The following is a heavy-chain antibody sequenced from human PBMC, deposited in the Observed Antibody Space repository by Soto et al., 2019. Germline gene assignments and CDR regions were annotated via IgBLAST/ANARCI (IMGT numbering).Heavy chain of an antibody. CDR1: GRTFINQW. D-gene: IGHD6-19*01. CDR3: ARQADMAATAADALDX. J-gene: IGHJ3*01. V-gene: IGHV5-51*01. Sequence: GEALKISCKVSGRTFINQWIAWVRQMPGKGLELMVIICTGDSDARYSPSFAGKVTISVDKSITTAYLHWSSLEASDSAVYYCARQADMAATAADALDXWGQGTLVTVS. CDR2: ICTGDSDA.